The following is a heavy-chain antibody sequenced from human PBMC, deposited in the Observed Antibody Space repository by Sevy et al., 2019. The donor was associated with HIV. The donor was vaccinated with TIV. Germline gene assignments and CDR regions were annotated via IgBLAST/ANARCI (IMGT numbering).Heavy chain of an antibody. CDR3: AKGYTGIAVAAPIDY. V-gene: IGHV3-30*18. CDR1: GFTFSSYG. Sequence: GGSLRLSYAASGFTFSSYGMHWVRQAPGKGLEWVAVISYDGSNKYYADSVKGRFTISRDNSKNTLYLQMNSLRAEDTAVYYCAKGYTGIAVAAPIDYWGQGTLVTVSS. J-gene: IGHJ4*02. CDR2: ISYDGSNK. D-gene: IGHD6-19*01.